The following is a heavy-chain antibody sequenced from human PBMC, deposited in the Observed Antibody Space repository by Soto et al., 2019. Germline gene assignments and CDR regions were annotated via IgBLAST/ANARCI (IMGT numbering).Heavy chain of an antibody. J-gene: IGHJ3*02. CDR3: ARQRMTTVTNDAFDI. CDR2: IYPGDSDT. Sequence: GESLKISCNGSGYSFTSYWIGWVRQMPGKGLEWMGIIYPGDSDTRYSPSFQGQVTISADKSISTAYLQWSSLKASDTAMYYCARQRMTTVTNDAFDIWGQGTMVTVSS. D-gene: IGHD4-17*01. V-gene: IGHV5-51*01. CDR1: GYSFTSYW.